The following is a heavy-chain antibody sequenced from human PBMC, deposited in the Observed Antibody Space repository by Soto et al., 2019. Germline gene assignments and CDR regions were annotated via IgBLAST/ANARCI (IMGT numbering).Heavy chain of an antibody. CDR3: ARQIYDSDTGPNFQYYFDS. D-gene: IGHD3-22*01. V-gene: IGHV5-10-1*01. J-gene: IGHJ4*02. CDR1: GYGFAGYW. Sequence: GESLKISCKGSGYGFAGYWITWVRQKPGKGLEWMGRIDPSDSQTYYSPSFRGHVTISATKSITTVFLQWSSLRASDTAMYYCARQIYDSDTGPNFQYYFDSWGQGTPVTVSS. CDR2: IDPSDSQT.